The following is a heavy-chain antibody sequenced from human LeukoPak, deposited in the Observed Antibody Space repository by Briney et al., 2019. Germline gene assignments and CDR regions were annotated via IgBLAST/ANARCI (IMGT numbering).Heavy chain of an antibody. V-gene: IGHV4-39*07. Sequence: PSETVSLTCTVSGGSINSSSYYWAWIRQPPGKGLEWIGSIYYSGTTYYNPSLKSRVTMSVDTSKNNFSLKLSSVTAADTAVYYCARQIAPADYKSSFDPWGQGTLVTVSS. J-gene: IGHJ5*02. CDR3: ARQIAPADYKSSFDP. CDR2: IYYSGTT. CDR1: GGSINSSSYY. D-gene: IGHD6-13*01.